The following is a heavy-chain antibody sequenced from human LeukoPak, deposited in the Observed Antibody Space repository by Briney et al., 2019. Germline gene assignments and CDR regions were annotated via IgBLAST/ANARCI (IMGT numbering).Heavy chain of an antibody. D-gene: IGHD3-22*01. CDR1: GFTFDDYG. Sequence: PGGSLRLSCAASGFTFDDYGMSWVRQAPGKGLEWVSGINWNGGSTGYADAVKGRFTISRDNAKNSLYLQMNSLRAEDTALYYCARLDSSGYYSSSNFDCWGQGTLVTVSS. CDR3: ARLDSSGYYSSSNFDC. V-gene: IGHV3-20*04. J-gene: IGHJ4*02. CDR2: INWNGGST.